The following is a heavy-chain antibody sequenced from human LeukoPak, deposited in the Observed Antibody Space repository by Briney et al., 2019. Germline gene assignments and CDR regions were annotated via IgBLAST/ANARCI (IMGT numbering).Heavy chain of an antibody. CDR2: ISWNSGTK. CDR3: ARVAVELPYAFDI. J-gene: IGHJ3*02. CDR1: GFTFDDYA. D-gene: IGHD1-7*01. Sequence: PGGSLRLSCAASGFTFDDYAMHWVRQAPGKGLEWVSGISWNSGTKGYADSVKGRFTISRDNAKNSLYLQMNSLRGEDAALYYCARVAVELPYAFDIWGQGTMVTVSS. V-gene: IGHV3-9*01.